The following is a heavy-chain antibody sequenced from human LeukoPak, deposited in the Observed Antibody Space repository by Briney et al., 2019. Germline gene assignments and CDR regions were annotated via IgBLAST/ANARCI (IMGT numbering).Heavy chain of an antibody. Sequence: GGSLRLSCAVSGFIGGDGYMNWVRQAPGKGLEWVSYISSSGSTIYYADSVKGRFTISRDNAKNSLYLQMNSLRAEDTAVYYCARGGNTRDYWGQGTLVTVSS. D-gene: IGHD4-23*01. CDR3: ARGGNTRDY. V-gene: IGHV3-11*01. CDR1: GFIGGDGY. J-gene: IGHJ4*02. CDR2: ISSSGSTI.